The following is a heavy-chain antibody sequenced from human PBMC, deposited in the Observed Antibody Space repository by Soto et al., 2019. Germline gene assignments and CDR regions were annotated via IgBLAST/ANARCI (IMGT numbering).Heavy chain of an antibody. Sequence: GGSLRLSCAASGFTFSSYAMHWVRQAPGKGLEWVAVISYDGSNKYYADSVKGRFTISRDNSKNTLYLQMNSLRAEDTAVYYCARDLSLLDSLWFGESYFDYWGQGTLVTVSS. D-gene: IGHD3-10*01. CDR3: ARDLSLLDSLWFGESYFDY. CDR2: ISYDGSNK. CDR1: GFTFSSYA. V-gene: IGHV3-30-3*01. J-gene: IGHJ4*02.